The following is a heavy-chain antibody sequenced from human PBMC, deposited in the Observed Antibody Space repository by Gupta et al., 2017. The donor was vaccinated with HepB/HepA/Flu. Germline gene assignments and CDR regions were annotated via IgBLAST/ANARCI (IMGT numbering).Heavy chain of an antibody. CDR2: SSKDGAT. J-gene: IGHJ4*02. V-gene: IGHV4-59*13. Sequence: QVQLQESGPGLVKPSENLTLTCTVSGASLSSSSWGLIRQPPGKGLEWIADSSKDGATTLNPSLKGRVTISVHTSNNQCSLRLTSVTAADAAVYFCARDNMGSLDYWGKGIGVTVSS. CDR3: ARDNMGSLDY. CDR1: GASLSSSS. D-gene: IGHD6-13*01.